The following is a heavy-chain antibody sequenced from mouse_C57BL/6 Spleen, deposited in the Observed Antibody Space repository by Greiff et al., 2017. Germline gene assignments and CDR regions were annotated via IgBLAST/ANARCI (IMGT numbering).Heavy chain of an antibody. CDR3: ARRGITAGDFDV. CDR2: ISSGGSYT. Sequence: EVQGVESGGDLVKPGGSMKLSCAASGFTFSSYCMSWVRQTPDKRLEWVGTISSGGSYTYYPDSVKGRFTISRDNAKNTLYLQMSSLKSEDTAMYYCARRGITAGDFDVWGTGTTGTVSS. J-gene: IGHJ1*03. CDR1: GFTFSSYC. V-gene: IGHV5-6*01. D-gene: IGHD1-1*01.